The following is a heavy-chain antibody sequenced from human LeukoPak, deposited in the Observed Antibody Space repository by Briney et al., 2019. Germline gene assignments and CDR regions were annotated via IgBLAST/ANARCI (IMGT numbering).Heavy chain of an antibody. Sequence: GGSLRLSCAASGFTFSSYWMHWVRQAPGKGLVWVSRINSDGSSTSYADSVKGRFTISRDSSKNTLFLQMNGLRAEDTAVYYCAKGRYYNILTGYYVRRGLDYWGQGTLVTVSS. D-gene: IGHD3-9*01. CDR2: INSDGSST. CDR3: AKGRYYNILTGYYVRRGLDY. J-gene: IGHJ4*02. V-gene: IGHV3-74*01. CDR1: GFTFSSYW.